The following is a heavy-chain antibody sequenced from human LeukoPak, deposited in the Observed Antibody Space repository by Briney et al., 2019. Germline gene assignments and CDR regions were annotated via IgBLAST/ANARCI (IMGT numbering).Heavy chain of an antibody. CDR1: GGSFSGYY. CDR3: ARGSRITIFGVVIQRNWFDP. Sequence: SETLSLTCAVYGGSFSGYYWSWIRQPPGKGLEWIGEINHSGSTDCNPSLKSRVTISVDTSKNQFSLKLSSVTAADTAVYYCARGSRITIFGVVIQRNWFDPWGQGTLVTVSS. J-gene: IGHJ5*02. CDR2: INHSGST. D-gene: IGHD3-3*01. V-gene: IGHV4-34*01.